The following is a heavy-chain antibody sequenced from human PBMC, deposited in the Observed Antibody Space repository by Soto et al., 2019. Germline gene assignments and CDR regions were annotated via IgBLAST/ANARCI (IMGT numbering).Heavy chain of an antibody. J-gene: IGHJ4*02. CDR2: ISGSGGST. CDR1: GFTFSSYA. V-gene: IGHV3-23*01. CDR3: AKGPPPPIMFTFGGVKGKYYFDY. Sequence: GGSLRLSCAASGFTFSSYAMSWVRQAPGKGLEWVSAISGSGGSTYYADSVKGRFTISRGNSKNTLYLQMNSLRAEDTAVYYCAKGPPPPIMFTFGGVKGKYYFDYRAQRTLVTGSS. D-gene: IGHD3-16*01.